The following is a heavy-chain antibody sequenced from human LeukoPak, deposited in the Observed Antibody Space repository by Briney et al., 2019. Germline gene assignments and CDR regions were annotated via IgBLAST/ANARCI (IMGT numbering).Heavy chain of an antibody. Sequence: GGSLRLSCAASGFTFSSYAMSWVRQAPGKGLEWVSAISGSVGSTYYADSVKGRFTISRDNSKNTLYLQMNSLRAEDTAVYYCAKDLSSIAAAGTPLDYWGQGTLVTVSS. D-gene: IGHD6-13*01. CDR1: GFTFSSYA. CDR2: ISGSVGST. CDR3: AKDLSSIAAAGTPLDY. V-gene: IGHV3-23*01. J-gene: IGHJ4*02.